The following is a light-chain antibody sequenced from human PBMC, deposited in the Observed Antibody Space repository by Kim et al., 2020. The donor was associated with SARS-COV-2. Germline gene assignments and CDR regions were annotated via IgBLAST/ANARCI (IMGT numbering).Light chain of an antibody. CDR3: SSYTSSGTV. J-gene: IGLJ1*01. Sequence: QSALTQPPSVSGSPGQSVTISCTGTSSDVGTYNRVSWYQQPPGTAPKLIIYEVSNRPSGVPDRFSGSKSGNTASLTISGLQAEDEADYYCSSYTSSGTVFGTGTKVTVL. CDR2: EVS. V-gene: IGLV2-18*02. CDR1: SSDVGTYNR.